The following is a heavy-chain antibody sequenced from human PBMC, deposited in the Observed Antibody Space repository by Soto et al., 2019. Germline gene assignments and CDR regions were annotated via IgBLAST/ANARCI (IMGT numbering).Heavy chain of an antibody. V-gene: IGHV4-34*01. J-gene: IGHJ5*02. D-gene: IGHD3-10*01. CDR3: ARWLRVNYGSGSYYPNCIDP. Sequence: SETLSLTCAVYGGSFSGYYWSWIRQPPGKGLEWIGEINHSGSTNYNPSLKSRVTISVDTSKNQFSLKLSSVTAADTAVYYCARWLRVNYGSGSYYPNCIDPWGQGTLVTVSS. CDR2: INHSGST. CDR1: GGSFSGYY.